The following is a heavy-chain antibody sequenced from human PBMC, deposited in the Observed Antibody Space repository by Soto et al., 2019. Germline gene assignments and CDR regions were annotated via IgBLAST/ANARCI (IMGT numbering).Heavy chain of an antibody. J-gene: IGHJ4*02. V-gene: IGHV5-51*01. CDR2: IWPGDSDT. D-gene: IGHD5-18*01. CDR3: ARAMGSGGNFDF. CDR1: GYSYIHW. Sequence: GESLKISCKGSGYSYIHWIAWVRQLPGKGLEWVGIIWPGDSDTRYSPSFQGHVTISADKSTNTAYLQWNSLKASDTAMYYCARAMGSGGNFDFWGRGTLVTVSS.